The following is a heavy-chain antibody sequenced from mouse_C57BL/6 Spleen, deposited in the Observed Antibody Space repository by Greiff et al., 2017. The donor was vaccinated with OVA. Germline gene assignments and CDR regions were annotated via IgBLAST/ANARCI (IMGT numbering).Heavy chain of an antibody. V-gene: IGHV1-82*01. D-gene: IGHD4-1*01. Sequence: VQLQQSGPELVKPGASVKISCKASGYAFSSSWMNWVKQRPGKGLEWIGRIYPGDGDTNYNGKFKGKATLTADKSSSTAYMQLSSLTSEDSAVYFCARVNWGYFDVWGTGTTVTVSS. CDR1: GYAFSSSW. J-gene: IGHJ1*03. CDR3: ARVNWGYFDV. CDR2: IYPGDGDT.